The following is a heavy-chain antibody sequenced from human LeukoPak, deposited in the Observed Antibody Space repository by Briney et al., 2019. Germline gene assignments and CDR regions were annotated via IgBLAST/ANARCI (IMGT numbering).Heavy chain of an antibody. CDR3: ARLNGGP. V-gene: IGHV4-59*08. J-gene: IGHJ5*02. Sequence: SETLSLTCTVSGDSMGTYYWSWIRQPPGKGLEWIGYIDYSGSPNHNPSLRSRVTMSIDTSRNQFSLKLTSVTASDTAMYYCARLNGGPWGQGTLVTVSS. D-gene: IGHD3-10*01. CDR2: IDYSGSP. CDR1: GDSMGTYY.